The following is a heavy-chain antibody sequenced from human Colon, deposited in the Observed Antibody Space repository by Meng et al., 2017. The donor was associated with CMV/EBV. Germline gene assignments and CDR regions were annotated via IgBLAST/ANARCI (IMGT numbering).Heavy chain of an antibody. D-gene: IGHD3-16*02. CDR1: GDSITDYY. J-gene: IGHJ6*02. CDR3: ARDNGDYYYGMDV. Sequence: GSLRLSCTVSGDSITDYYWSWIRQSPGKGLEWIGYIHYSGSTHYNPSLEGRVDISIDTSRKHFSRKMTSVTAADTATYYCARDNGDYYYGMDVWGQGTTVTVSS. V-gene: IGHV4-59*01. CDR2: IHYSGST.